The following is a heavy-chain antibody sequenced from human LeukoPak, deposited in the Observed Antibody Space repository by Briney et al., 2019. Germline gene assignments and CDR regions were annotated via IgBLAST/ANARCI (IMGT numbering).Heavy chain of an antibody. V-gene: IGHV1-46*01. CDR3: ARLTRSGTAFGI. J-gene: IGHJ3*02. CDR1: GYTLTNYY. D-gene: IGHD3-3*01. Sequence: ASVKVSCKASGYTLTNYYIHWVRQAPGQGLEWMGISNPNGGSTSYAQQFQGRVTMTRDTSTSTVYMELTSLRSEDTALYYCARLTRSGTAFGIWGQGTMVTVSS. CDR2: SNPNGGST.